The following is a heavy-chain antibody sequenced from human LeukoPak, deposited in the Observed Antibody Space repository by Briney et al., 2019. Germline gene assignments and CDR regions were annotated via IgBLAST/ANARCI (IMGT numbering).Heavy chain of an antibody. D-gene: IGHD6-13*01. CDR1: GFTFSNYA. Sequence: GGSLRLSCAASGFTFSNYAMSWVRQAPGKGLEWLSAVSGSGSSTFYADSVRGRFTISRDNSKDTPYLQISSLRGEDTAVYYCAKLAAAGTDYWGQGTLVTVSS. V-gene: IGHV3-23*01. J-gene: IGHJ4*02. CDR2: VSGSGSST. CDR3: AKLAAAGTDY.